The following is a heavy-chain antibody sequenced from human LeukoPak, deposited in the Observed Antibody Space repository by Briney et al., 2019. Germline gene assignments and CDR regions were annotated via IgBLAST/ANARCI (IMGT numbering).Heavy chain of an antibody. D-gene: IGHD1-26*01. Sequence: GGSLRLSCAASGFTFSSYAMSWVRQAPGKGLEWVANIKPDGTTKFYVDSEKGRFTISRDNSKNTLYLQMNSLGAEDTAVYYCARDRVGATDYFDYWGQGTLVTVSS. CDR3: ARDRVGATDYFDY. CDR2: IKPDGTTK. J-gene: IGHJ4*02. CDR1: GFTFSSYA. V-gene: IGHV3-7*01.